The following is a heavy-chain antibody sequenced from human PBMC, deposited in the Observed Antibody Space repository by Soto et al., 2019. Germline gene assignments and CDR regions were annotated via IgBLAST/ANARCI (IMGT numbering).Heavy chain of an antibody. J-gene: IGHJ6*03. CDR1: GLTFSSYA. CDR2: ISGSGGST. D-gene: IGHD1-1*01. CDR3: AKVGNEYYYYYYMDV. Sequence: EVQLLESGGGLVQPGGSLRLSCAASGLTFSSYAMSWVRQAPGKGLEWVSAISGSGGSTYYADSVKGRFTISRDNSKNTLYLQMNSLRAEDTAVYYCAKVGNEYYYYYYMDVWGKGTTVTVSS. V-gene: IGHV3-23*01.